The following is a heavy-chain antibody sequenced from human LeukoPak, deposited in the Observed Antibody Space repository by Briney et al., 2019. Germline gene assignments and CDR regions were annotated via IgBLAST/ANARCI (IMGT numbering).Heavy chain of an antibody. Sequence: SQTLSLTCAISGDSVSSNSAAWNWIRQSPSRGLEWLGRTYYKSKWYNDYAVSVKSRITINPDTSKNQFSLQLNSVTPEDTAVYYCARGPLGLAAAPDAFDIWGQGTMVTVSS. CDR2: TYYKSKWYN. V-gene: IGHV6-1*01. D-gene: IGHD6-19*01. CDR1: GDSVSSNSAA. CDR3: ARGPLGLAAAPDAFDI. J-gene: IGHJ3*02.